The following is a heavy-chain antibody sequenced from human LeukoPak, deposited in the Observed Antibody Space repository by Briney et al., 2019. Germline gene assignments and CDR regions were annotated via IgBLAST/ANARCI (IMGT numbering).Heavy chain of an antibody. CDR1: GGSISSYY. CDR2: IYNSGST. Sequence: SETLSLTCSVSGGSISSYYWSWIRQPPGKGLEWIGDIYNSGSTIYNPSLKSRVTISINTSKNQVSLKLSSVTAADTAVYYCARGLSAVVYWGQGTLVTVSS. CDR3: ARGLSAVVY. J-gene: IGHJ4*02. V-gene: IGHV4-59*12. D-gene: IGHD3-16*02.